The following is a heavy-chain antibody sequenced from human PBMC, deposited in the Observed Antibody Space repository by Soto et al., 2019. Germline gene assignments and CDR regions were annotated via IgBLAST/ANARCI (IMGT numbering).Heavy chain of an antibody. J-gene: IGHJ3*01. D-gene: IGHD3-16*02. CDR3: ARSVVGGYRALDL. CDR2: ISDSSSAI. V-gene: IGHV3-48*01. Sequence: EVRLVESGGGLVQPGGSLRLSCAASGFTFSTYNMNWVRQAPGKGLEWVSDISDSSSAISYADSVKGRFTISRDNAKNSLYLQMNSLRAEDTAVYYCARSVVGGYRALDLWGQGTRVTVSS. CDR1: GFTFSTYN.